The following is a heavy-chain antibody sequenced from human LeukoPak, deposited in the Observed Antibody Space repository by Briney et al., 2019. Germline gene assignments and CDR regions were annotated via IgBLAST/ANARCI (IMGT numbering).Heavy chain of an antibody. J-gene: IGHJ4*02. CDR2: IRQDGDLK. CDR1: GFTFSSYW. Sequence: GGSLRLSCTGSGFTFSSYWMSWVRQAPGKGLEWVANIRQDGDLKHYVDSVRGRFTISRDNAENSLYLQMNSLRAEDTAIYYCAREIVRTIKSYFDYWGQGTLVTASS. V-gene: IGHV3-7*01. CDR3: AREIVRTIKSYFDY. D-gene: IGHD1-7*01.